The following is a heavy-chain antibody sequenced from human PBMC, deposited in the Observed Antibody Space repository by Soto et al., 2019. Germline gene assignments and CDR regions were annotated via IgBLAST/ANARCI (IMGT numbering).Heavy chain of an antibody. V-gene: IGHV1-69*06. CDR2: IFPIFGTA. CDR1: GGTFSSYA. D-gene: IGHD3-22*01. J-gene: IGHJ4*02. CDR3: ASTRANGIVVVTHFDY. Sequence: SVKVSCKASGGTFSSYAISWVRQAPGQGLEWMGGIFPIFGTANYAQKFQGRVTITADKSTSTAYMELSSLRSEDTAVYYCASTRANGIVVVTHFDYWGQGTLVTVSS.